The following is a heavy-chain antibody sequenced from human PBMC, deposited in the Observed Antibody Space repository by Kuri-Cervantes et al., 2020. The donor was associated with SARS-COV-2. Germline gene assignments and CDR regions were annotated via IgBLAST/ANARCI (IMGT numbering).Heavy chain of an antibody. CDR3: AKDLYCGGDCYPGFDY. CDR2: ISSSGGST. V-gene: IGHV3-23*01. J-gene: IGHJ4*02. Sequence: GGSLRLSCAASGFTFSSYAMSWVRQAPGKGLEWVSAISSSGGSTYYADSVKGRFTISRDNSKNTLYLQMNSLRAEDTAVYYCAKDLYCGGDCYPGFDYWGQGTLVTVSS. CDR1: GFTFSSYA. D-gene: IGHD2-21*01.